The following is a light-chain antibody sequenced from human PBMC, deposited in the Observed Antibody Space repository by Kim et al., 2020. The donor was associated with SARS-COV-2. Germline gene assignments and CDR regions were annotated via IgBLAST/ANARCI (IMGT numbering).Light chain of an antibody. CDR2: QVS. J-gene: IGLJ1*01. CDR1: SSDIGAYEN. V-gene: IGLV2-8*01. Sequence: QSALTQPPSASGSPGQSVTISCTGSSSDIGAYENVSWYQQHPGKAPKLMISQVSKRSSGVPDRFSGSKSGNTASLTVSGLQAEDEADYYCCSYARTSDVFGTGTKVTVL. CDR3: CSYARTSDV.